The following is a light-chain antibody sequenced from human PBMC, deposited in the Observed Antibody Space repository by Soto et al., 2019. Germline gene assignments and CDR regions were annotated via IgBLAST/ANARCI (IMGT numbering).Light chain of an antibody. Sequence: EILLTQSPGTLSLSPGERATLSCRASQSVSSSYLAWYQQKPGQAPRLLIYCASSSATGIPDRFSGSGSGTDFTLTISRLEPEDFAVYYCQQYGSSPWTFGQGTKV. CDR3: QQYGSSPWT. J-gene: IGKJ1*01. V-gene: IGKV3-20*01. CDR2: CAS. CDR1: QSVSSSY.